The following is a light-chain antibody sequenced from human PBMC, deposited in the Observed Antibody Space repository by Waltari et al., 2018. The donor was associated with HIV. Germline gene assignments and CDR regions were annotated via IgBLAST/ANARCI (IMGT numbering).Light chain of an antibody. CDR2: EVS. J-gene: IGLJ3*02. CDR1: SSAVGGYNY. Sequence: QSALTQPPSASGSPGQSVTISCTGTSSAVGGYNYVSWYQQHPGKAPKLMIYEVSKRRSVLPDRFSGSKSGITASLTVSGLQAEDEADYYCSSSRVFGGGTKLTVL. CDR3: SSSRV. V-gene: IGLV2-8*01.